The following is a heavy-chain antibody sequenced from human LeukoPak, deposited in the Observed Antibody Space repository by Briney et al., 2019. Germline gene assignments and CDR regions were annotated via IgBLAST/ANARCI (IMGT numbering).Heavy chain of an antibody. CDR3: VRRVYSGSSYYFDY. Sequence: GGSLRLSCAASGFSFDDSGMSWVRQAPGKGPEWVAGINWSGESTAYADSVKGRFTISRDNAKNSLFLQMNSLRAEDTALYYRVRRVYSGSSYYFDYWGQGTLVTVSS. V-gene: IGHV3-20*04. CDR1: GFSFDDSG. D-gene: IGHD1-26*01. J-gene: IGHJ4*02. CDR2: INWSGEST.